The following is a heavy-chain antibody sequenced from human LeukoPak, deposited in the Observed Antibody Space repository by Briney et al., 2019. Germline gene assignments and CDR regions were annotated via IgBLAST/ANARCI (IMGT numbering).Heavy chain of an antibody. D-gene: IGHD3-10*01. V-gene: IGHV4-34*01. CDR1: GGSFSGYY. CDR3: ARARDYYGSGIYGMDV. Sequence: SETLSLTCAVYGGSFSGYYWSWIRQPPGKGLEWIGEINHSGSTKYNPSLKSRVTISVDTSKNQFSLKLSSVTAADTAVYYCARARDYYGSGIYGMDVWGKGTTVTVSS. J-gene: IGHJ6*04. CDR2: INHSGST.